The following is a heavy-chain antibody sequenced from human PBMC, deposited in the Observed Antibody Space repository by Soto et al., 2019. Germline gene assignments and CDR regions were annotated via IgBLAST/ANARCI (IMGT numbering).Heavy chain of an antibody. CDR3: ARGGTPAAGNWFDP. CDR2: IIPIFGTA. D-gene: IGHD6-13*01. V-gene: IGHV1-69*06. CDR1: GGTFSSYA. J-gene: IGHJ5*02. Sequence: VSCKASGGTFSSYAISWVRQAPGQGLEWMGGIIPIFGTANYAQKFQGRVTITADKSTSTAYMELSSLRSEDTAVYYCARGGTPAAGNWFDPWGQGTLVTVSS.